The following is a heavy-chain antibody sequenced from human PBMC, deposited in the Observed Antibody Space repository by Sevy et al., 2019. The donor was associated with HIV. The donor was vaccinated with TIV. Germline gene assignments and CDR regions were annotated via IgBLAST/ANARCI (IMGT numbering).Heavy chain of an antibody. CDR3: AKDGEGSSGWYRWFDY. Sequence: GGFLRLSCAASGFTFSSYAMSWVRQAPGKGLEWVSAISGSGGSTYYADSVKGRFTISRDNSKNTLYLQMNSLRAEDTAVYYCAKDGEGSSGWYRWFDYWGQGTLVTVSS. CDR2: ISGSGGST. CDR1: GFTFSSYA. D-gene: IGHD6-19*01. J-gene: IGHJ4*02. V-gene: IGHV3-23*01.